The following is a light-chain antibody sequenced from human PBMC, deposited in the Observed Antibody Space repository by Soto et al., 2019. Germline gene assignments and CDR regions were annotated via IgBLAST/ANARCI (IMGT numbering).Light chain of an antibody. CDR3: ISYTSSSLYV. CDR2: DVS. Sequence: QSALTQPASVSGSPGQSITIACTGTSRDVGGYNYVSWYQQHPGKAPELMIHDVSNRPSGVSNRFSGSKSGITASLTISGLQAEDEAEYYCISYTSSSLYVFGTGTKVTVL. CDR1: SRDVGGYNY. V-gene: IGLV2-14*01. J-gene: IGLJ1*01.